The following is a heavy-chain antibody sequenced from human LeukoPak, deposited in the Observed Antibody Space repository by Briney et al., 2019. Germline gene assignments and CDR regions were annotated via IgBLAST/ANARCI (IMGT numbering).Heavy chain of an antibody. Sequence: PGGSLRLSCAASGFTFSSYSMNWVRQAPGKGLEGVSSISSSSSYIYYADSVKGRFTISRDNAKNSLYLQMSSLRDEDTAVYYCAAPRSEYYYDSSGYYHHAFDIWGQGTMVTVSS. V-gene: IGHV3-21*01. CDR3: AAPRSEYYYDSSGYYHHAFDI. D-gene: IGHD3-22*01. CDR2: ISSSSSYI. J-gene: IGHJ3*02. CDR1: GFTFSSYS.